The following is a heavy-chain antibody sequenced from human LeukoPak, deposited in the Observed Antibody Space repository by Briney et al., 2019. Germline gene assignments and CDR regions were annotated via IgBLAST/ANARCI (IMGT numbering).Heavy chain of an antibody. D-gene: IGHD1-1*01. V-gene: IGHV3-23*01. CDR3: TTGYNWNDRLFDY. Sequence: GGSLRLSCAASGFTFSSYAMSWVRQAPGKGLEWVSAISGSGGSTDYAAPVKGRFTISRDDSKNTLYLQMNSLKTEDTAVYYCTTGYNWNDRLFDYWGQGTLVTVSS. CDR1: GFTFSSYA. J-gene: IGHJ4*02. CDR2: ISGSGGST.